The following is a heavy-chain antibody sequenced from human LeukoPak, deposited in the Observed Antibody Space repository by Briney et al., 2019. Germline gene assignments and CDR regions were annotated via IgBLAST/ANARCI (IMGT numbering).Heavy chain of an antibody. Sequence: PSETLSLTCTVSGGSISSYYWSWIRQPPGKGLEWIGYIYYSGSTNYNPSLKSRVTISVDTSKNQFSLKLSSVTAADTAVYYCARGNYHDSSGYYLAEYFQHWGQGTLVTVSS. CDR1: GGSISSYY. CDR2: IYYSGST. D-gene: IGHD3-22*01. V-gene: IGHV4-59*01. CDR3: ARGNYHDSSGYYLAEYFQH. J-gene: IGHJ1*01.